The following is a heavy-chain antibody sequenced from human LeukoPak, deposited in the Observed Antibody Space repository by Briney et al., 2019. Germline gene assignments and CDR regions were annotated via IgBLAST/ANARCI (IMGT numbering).Heavy chain of an antibody. CDR3: ARVRAVAGGFDN. CDR1: GFTFSSYA. J-gene: IGHJ4*02. Sequence: GGSLRLSCAASGFTFSSYAMHWVRQAPGKGLEWISYINHKSTTIYDADSVKGRFTISRDSAKNSLFLQMNGLTEEDTAVYYCARVRAVAGGFDNWGQGTLVTVSS. CDR2: INHKSTTI. V-gene: IGHV3-48*02. D-gene: IGHD6-19*01.